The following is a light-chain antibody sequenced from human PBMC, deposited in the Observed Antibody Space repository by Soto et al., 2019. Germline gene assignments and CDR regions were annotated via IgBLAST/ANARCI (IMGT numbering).Light chain of an antibody. CDR2: AAS. Sequence: DIQMSQSPSSLSASVRDRVTITCRTSQSIGTYLNWYQHKPGKAPKLLIYAASNLQSGVPSRFSGSGSGTDFTLSISSLPPEDFATYYCQQSYSTPLTFGGGTKVEIQ. V-gene: IGKV1-39*01. J-gene: IGKJ4*01. CDR1: QSIGTY. CDR3: QQSYSTPLT.